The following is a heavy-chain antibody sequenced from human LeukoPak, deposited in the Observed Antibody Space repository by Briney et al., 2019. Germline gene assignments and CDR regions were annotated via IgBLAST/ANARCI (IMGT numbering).Heavy chain of an antibody. D-gene: IGHD2-2*01. Sequence: GGSLRLSCAASGLTFSSYWMSWVRQAPGKGLEWVANIKQDGSEKYYVDSVKGRFTISRDNAKNSLYLQMNSLRAEDTAVYYCARVKGVPAAKNYFDYWGQGTLVTVSS. CDR3: ARVKGVPAAKNYFDY. CDR1: GLTFSSYW. J-gene: IGHJ4*02. V-gene: IGHV3-7*01. CDR2: IKQDGSEK.